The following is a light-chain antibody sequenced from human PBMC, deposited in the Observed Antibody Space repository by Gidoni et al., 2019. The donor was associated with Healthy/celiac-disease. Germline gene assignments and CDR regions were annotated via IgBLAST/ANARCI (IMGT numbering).Light chain of an antibody. CDR1: QSVLYSSNNKNY. J-gene: IGKJ5*01. Sequence: DIVMTQSPDSLAVSLGERATINCKSSQSVLYSSNNKNYLAWYQQKPGQPPKLLIYRASTRESGVPDRFSGSGSGTDFTLTISSLQAEDVAVYYCQQYYSTPITFXQXTRLEIK. V-gene: IGKV4-1*01. CDR2: RAS. CDR3: QQYYSTPIT.